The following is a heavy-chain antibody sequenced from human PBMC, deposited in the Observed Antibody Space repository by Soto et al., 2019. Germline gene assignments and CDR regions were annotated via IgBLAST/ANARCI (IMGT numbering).Heavy chain of an antibody. Sequence: ASVKVSCKASGYTFTSYYMHWVRQAPGQGLEWMGIINPSGGSTSYAQKFQGRVTMTRDTSTSTVYMELSSLRSEDTAVYYCARDFHYYDSSGGFDPWGQGTLVTVPQ. V-gene: IGHV1-46*01. J-gene: IGHJ5*02. CDR3: ARDFHYYDSSGGFDP. CDR1: GYTFTSYY. D-gene: IGHD3-22*01. CDR2: INPSGGST.